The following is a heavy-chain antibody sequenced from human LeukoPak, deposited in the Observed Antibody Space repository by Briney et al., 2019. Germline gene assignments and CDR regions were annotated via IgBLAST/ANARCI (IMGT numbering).Heavy chain of an antibody. J-gene: IGHJ4*02. Sequence: GGSLRLSCAASGFTFSNYAMSWVRQAPGKGLEWVSAISGSGGTTFYAASVKGRFTISRDNSKSTLYLQVYSLRAADTAIYYCAKVQEMDTILPPFHYWGQGTLVTVSS. D-gene: IGHD5-24*01. CDR3: AKVQEMDTILPPFHY. CDR2: ISGSGGTT. V-gene: IGHV3-23*01. CDR1: GFTFSNYA.